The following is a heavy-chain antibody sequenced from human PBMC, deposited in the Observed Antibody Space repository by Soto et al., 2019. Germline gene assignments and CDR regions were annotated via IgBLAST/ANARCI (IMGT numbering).Heavy chain of an antibody. D-gene: IGHD3-10*01. J-gene: IGHJ4*02. V-gene: IGHV4-59*01. CDR2: IYYSGST. Sequence: SETLSLTCTVSGGSISSYYWSWIRQPPGKGLEWIGYIYYSGSTNYNPSLKSRVTISVDTSKNQFSLKLSSVTAADTAVYYCARDRDSRYYFDYWGQGPLVTVSS. CDR1: GGSISSYY. CDR3: ARDRDSRYYFDY.